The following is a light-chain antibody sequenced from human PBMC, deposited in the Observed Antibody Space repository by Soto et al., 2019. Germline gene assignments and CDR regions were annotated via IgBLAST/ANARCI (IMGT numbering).Light chain of an antibody. J-gene: IGKJ1*01. Sequence: EIMMTQSPATLSVSPGERATLSCRASQNIRSSLAWYQQKPGQAPRLLIYGASTRATGIPARFSGSGSGTEFTLTISSLQSEDFAVYYCQQYDNWPTWTFGQGTKVEIK. CDR1: QNIRSS. CDR2: GAS. V-gene: IGKV3-15*01. CDR3: QQYDNWPTWT.